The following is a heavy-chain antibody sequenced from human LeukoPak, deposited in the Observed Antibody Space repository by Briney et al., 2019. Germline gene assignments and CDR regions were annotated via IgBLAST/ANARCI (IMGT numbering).Heavy chain of an antibody. CDR2: IYSSGSN. V-gene: IGHV4-4*07. J-gene: IGHJ4*02. CDR1: GGSISGYF. Sequence: TSETLSLTCTVSGGSISGYFWTWIRQPAGKGLEWIGRIYSSGSNNYNPSLKSRVTMSLDTSENHFSLNLTSVTAADTAVYYCAREPTSGREPASGRPLDYWGQGTLVTVSS. CDR3: AREPTSGREPASGRPLDY. D-gene: IGHD5-12*01.